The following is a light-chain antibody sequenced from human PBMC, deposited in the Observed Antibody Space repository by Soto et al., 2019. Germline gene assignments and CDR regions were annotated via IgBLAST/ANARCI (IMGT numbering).Light chain of an antibody. CDR2: VAS. CDR3: QNYNSVPLS. V-gene: IGKV1-27*01. CDR1: QGISNR. Sequence: DIQMTQSPSSLAASLGDRVTITCRASQGISNRLAWYQQKPGKPPKLLIHVASTLQSGVPSRFSGSGSGTDFTLSISSLQPEDAATYFCQNYNSVPLSFGGGTKVEIK. J-gene: IGKJ4*01.